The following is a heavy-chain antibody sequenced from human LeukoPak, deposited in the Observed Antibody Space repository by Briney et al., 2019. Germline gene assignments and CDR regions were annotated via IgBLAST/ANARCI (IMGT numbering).Heavy chain of an antibody. J-gene: IGHJ4*02. CDR2: INHSGST. D-gene: IGHD3-22*01. Sequence: SETLSLTCAVYGGSFSGYYWSWIRQPPGKGLEWIGEINHSGSTNHSPSLKSRVTISVDTSKNQFSLKLRSVTAADTAVYYCARGSLNYQDSSSRSYYFDYWGQGTLVTVSS. V-gene: IGHV4-34*01. CDR1: GGSFSGYY. CDR3: ARGSLNYQDSSSRSYYFDY.